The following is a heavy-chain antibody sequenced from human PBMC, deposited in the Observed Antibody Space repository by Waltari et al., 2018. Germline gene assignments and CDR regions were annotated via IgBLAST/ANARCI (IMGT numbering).Heavy chain of an antibody. CDR3: ARGDIVVVVAVD. V-gene: IGHV1-3*01. J-gene: IGHJ4*02. CDR2: INAGNGNT. D-gene: IGHD2-15*01. CDR1: GYTFTSYA. Sequence: QVQLVQSGAEVKKPGDSVKVSCKASGYTFTSYAMHWVRQAPGQRLEWMGWINAGNGNTKYSQKFQGRVTITRDTSASTAYMELSSLRSEDTAVYYCARGDIVVVVAVDWGQGTLVTVSS.